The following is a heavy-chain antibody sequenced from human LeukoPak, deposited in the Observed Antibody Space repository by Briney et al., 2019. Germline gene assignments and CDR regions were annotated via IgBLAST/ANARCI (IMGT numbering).Heavy chain of an antibody. CDR3: ARGQGSGWFD. CDR2: INHSGST. V-gene: IGHV4-34*01. Sequence: SETLSLTCAVYGGSFSGYYWSWIRQPPGKGLEWIGEINHSGSTNYNPSLKSRVTILVDTSKNQFSLKLSSVTAADTAVYYCARGQGSGWFDWGQGTLVTVSS. J-gene: IGHJ4*02. D-gene: IGHD6-19*01. CDR1: GGSFSGYY.